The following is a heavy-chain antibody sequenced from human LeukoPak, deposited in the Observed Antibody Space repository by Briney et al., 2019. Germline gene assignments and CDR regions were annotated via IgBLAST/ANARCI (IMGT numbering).Heavy chain of an antibody. CDR1: GYTFTGYY. CDR3: ASAHPSMGYYYYMDV. CDR2: INPNSGGT. V-gene: IGHV1-2*02. Sequence: ASVKVPCKASGYTFTGYYMHRVRQAPGQGLEWMGWINPNSGGTNYAQKFQGRVTMTRDTSISTAYMELSRLRSDDTAVYYCASAHPSMGYYYYMDVWGKGTTVTVSS. J-gene: IGHJ6*03. D-gene: IGHD2/OR15-2a*01.